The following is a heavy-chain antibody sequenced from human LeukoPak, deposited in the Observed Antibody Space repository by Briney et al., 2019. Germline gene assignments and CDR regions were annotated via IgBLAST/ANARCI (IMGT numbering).Heavy chain of an antibody. Sequence: GASVKVSCKASGYTFTDYNIHWVRQAPGQGLEWMGWIDPNSGATKYAQKFQGGATMTRDTSITTAYMELSSLRYDDTATYYCARVRRFGELLSTLGYWGQGTLVTVSS. V-gene: IGHV1-2*02. J-gene: IGHJ4*02. CDR3: ARVRRFGELLSTLGY. D-gene: IGHD3-10*01. CDR2: IDPNSGAT. CDR1: GYTFTDYN.